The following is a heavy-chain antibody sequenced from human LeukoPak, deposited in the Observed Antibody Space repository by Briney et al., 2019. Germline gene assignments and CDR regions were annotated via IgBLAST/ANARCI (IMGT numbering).Heavy chain of an antibody. CDR1: GGTFSSYA. CDR3: ARQVVITTFQFDY. J-gene: IGHJ4*02. Sequence: GASVKVSCKASGGTFSSYAISWVRQAPGQGLEWMGRIIPILGIANYAQKFQGRVTITADKSTSTAYMELSSLRFEDTAVYYCARQVVITTFQFDYWGQGTLVTVSS. D-gene: IGHD3-22*01. V-gene: IGHV1-69*04. CDR2: IIPILGIA.